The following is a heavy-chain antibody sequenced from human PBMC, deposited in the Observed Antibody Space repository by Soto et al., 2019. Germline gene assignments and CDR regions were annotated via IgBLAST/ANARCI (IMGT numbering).Heavy chain of an antibody. J-gene: IGHJ6*03. CDR3: ARAEAVRYFDWLSHWDYYYYYMDV. D-gene: IGHD3-9*01. Sequence: GGSLRLSCAASGFTFSSYWMHWVRQAPGKGLVWVSRINSDGSSTSYADSVKGRFPISRDNAKNTLYLQMNSLRAEDTAVYYCARAEAVRYFDWLSHWDYYYYYMDVWGKGTTVTVSS. V-gene: IGHV3-74*01. CDR1: GFTFSSYW. CDR2: INSDGSST.